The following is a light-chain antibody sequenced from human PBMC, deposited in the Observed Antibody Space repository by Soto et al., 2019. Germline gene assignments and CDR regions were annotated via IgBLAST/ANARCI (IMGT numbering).Light chain of an antibody. CDR1: FSDVGGYDY. V-gene: IGLV2-14*01. CDR3: SSHTSGSTLV. CDR2: EVT. J-gene: IGLJ1*01. Sequence: QSALTQPASVSGSPGQSIAISCTGTFSDVGGYDYVSWYQQHPDKAPKLMIYEVTKRPSGFSKRFSGSKSGNTASLTISGLQPEDEADYYCSSHTSGSTLVFGSGTKLTVL.